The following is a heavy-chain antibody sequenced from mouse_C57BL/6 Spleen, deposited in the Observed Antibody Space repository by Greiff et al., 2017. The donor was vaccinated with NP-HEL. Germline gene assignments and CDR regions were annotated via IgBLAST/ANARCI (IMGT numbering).Heavy chain of an antibody. J-gene: IGHJ3*01. V-gene: IGHV1-80*01. D-gene: IGHD3-2*02. Sequence: QVQLKQSGAELVKPGASVKISCKASGYAFSSYWMNWVKQRPGKGLEWIGQIYPGDGDTNYNGKFKGKARLTADKSSSTAYIQLSSLTSEDSAVYFCAREGGQRRLGFASWGQGTLVTGSA. CDR2: IYPGDGDT. CDR3: AREGGQRRLGFAS. CDR1: GYAFSSYW.